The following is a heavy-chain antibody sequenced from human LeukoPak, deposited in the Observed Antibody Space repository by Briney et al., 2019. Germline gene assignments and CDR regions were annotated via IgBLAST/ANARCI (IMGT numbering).Heavy chain of an antibody. V-gene: IGHV4-59*08. CDR2: IYNGRST. J-gene: IGHJ4*02. CDR1: GASTSIRY. D-gene: IGHD1-14*01. Sequence: SETLSLTCSASGASTSIRYWSWIRQSPERTLEWIGHIYNGRSTKYNPSLTSRVTISVDTSKNQFSLSLTSVTAADTAIYYCAQTTGRPGFDLWGPGALVTVSS. CDR3: AQTTGRPGFDL.